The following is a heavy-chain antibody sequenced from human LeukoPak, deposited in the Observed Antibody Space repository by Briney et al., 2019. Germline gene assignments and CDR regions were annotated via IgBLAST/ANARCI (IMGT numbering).Heavy chain of an antibody. CDR1: GFTFSSYA. Sequence: TGGSLRLSCVASGFTFSSYAMRWVRPAAERGLGWVSAISGSGGSTYYEDSVKGRFTISRDNSNNTLYLQMNSLRAEDTAVYYCAKDGWYAEYFQHWGQGTLVTVSS. CDR2: ISGSGGST. D-gene: IGHD6-19*01. CDR3: AKDGWYAEYFQH. J-gene: IGHJ1*01. V-gene: IGHV3-23*01.